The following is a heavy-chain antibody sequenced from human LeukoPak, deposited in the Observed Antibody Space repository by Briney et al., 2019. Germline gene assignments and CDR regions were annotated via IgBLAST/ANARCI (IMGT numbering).Heavy chain of an antibody. Sequence: GGSLRLSCAASGLSFSNYDMHWVRQAPGKGLEWVALISNDGSNNNYADSVRGRFNISRDNAKNSLYLQMNSLRAEDTAVYYCARGYYDSSGQIDYWGQGTLVTVSS. V-gene: IGHV3-30*03. CDR3: ARGYYDSSGQIDY. CDR2: ISNDGSNN. D-gene: IGHD3-22*01. J-gene: IGHJ4*02. CDR1: GLSFSNYD.